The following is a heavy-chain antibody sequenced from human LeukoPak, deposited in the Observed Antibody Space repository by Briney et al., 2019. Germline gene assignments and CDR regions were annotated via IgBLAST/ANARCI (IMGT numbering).Heavy chain of an antibody. CDR2: IIPIFGTA. V-gene: IGHV1-69*13. J-gene: IGHJ6*02. Sequence: SVKVSCKASGGTFSSYAISWVRQATGQGLEWMGGIIPIFGTANYAQKFQGRVTITADESTSTAYMELSSLRSEDTAVYYCARATYYYDSSGYPPYYYYGMDVWGQGTTVTVSS. CDR1: GGTFSSYA. D-gene: IGHD3-22*01. CDR3: ARATYYYDSSGYPPYYYYGMDV.